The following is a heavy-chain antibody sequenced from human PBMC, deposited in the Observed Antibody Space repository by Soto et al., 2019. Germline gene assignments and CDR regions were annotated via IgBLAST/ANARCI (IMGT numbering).Heavy chain of an antibody. D-gene: IGHD3-22*01. CDR1: CDSITNYY. CDR3: ATYSSGSSGY. J-gene: IGHJ4*02. CDR2: IYYSGST. Sequence: SETLSLTCTVSCDSITNYYWSWIRQPPGKGLEWIGYIYYSGSTNYNPSLKSRGTISLDTSKNQFSLNLSSVTAADTAVYYCATYSSGSSGYWGQGTLVTRLL. V-gene: IGHV4-59*01.